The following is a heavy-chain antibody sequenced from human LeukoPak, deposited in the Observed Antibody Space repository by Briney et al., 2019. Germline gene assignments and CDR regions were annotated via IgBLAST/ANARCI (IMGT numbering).Heavy chain of an antibody. CDR1: GFTVSSNY. D-gene: IGHD4-17*01. CDR2: IYSGGST. Sequence: GGSLRLSCAASGFTVSSNYMSWVRQAPGKGLEWVSIIYSGGSTYYADSVKGRFTISRDNSKNTLYLQMNSLRAEDTAVYYCARAERVGDYGYWGQGTLVTVSS. CDR3: ARAERVGDYGY. J-gene: IGHJ4*02. V-gene: IGHV3-53*01.